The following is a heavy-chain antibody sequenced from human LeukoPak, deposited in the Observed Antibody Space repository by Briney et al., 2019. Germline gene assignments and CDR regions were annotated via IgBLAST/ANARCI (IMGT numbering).Heavy chain of an antibody. V-gene: IGHV4-4*07. D-gene: IGHD6-13*01. J-gene: IGHJ5*02. CDR2: IYTSGST. CDR3: ARVGIAADADWFDP. Sequence: SETLSLTCTVPGGSISSYYWSWIRQPSGKGLEWIGRIYTSGSTNYNPSLKSRVTMSVDTSKNQFSLKLSSVTAADTAVYYCARVGIAADADWFDPWGQGTLVTVSS. CDR1: GGSISSYY.